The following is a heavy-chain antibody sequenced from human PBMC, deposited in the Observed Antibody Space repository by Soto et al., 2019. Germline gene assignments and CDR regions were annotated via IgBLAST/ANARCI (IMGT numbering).Heavy chain of an antibody. CDR1: GGTFSSYT. CDR3: ARGEPAAIKGYYYYMDV. CDR2: IIPILGIA. J-gene: IGHJ6*03. D-gene: IGHD2-2*02. Sequence: SVKVSCKASGGTFSSYTISWVRQAPGQGLEWMGRIIPILGIANYAQKFQGRVTITADKSTSTAYMELSSLRSEDTAVYYCARGEPAAIKGYYYYMDVWGKGTTVTVSS. V-gene: IGHV1-69*02.